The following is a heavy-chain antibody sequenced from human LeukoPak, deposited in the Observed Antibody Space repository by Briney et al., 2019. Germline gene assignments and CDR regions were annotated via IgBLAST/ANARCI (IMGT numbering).Heavy chain of an antibody. D-gene: IGHD6-13*01. J-gene: IGHJ5*01. V-gene: IGHV1-46*01. CDR2: INPSGGST. CDR3: ARGRPLAAAGTRNWFDS. Sequence: ASVKVSCKASGYTFTGYYMHWVRQAPGQGLEWMGIINPSGGSTSYAQKFQGRVTMTRDMSTSTVYMELSSLRSEDTAVYYCARGRPLAAAGTRNWFDSWGQGALVTVSS. CDR1: GYTFTGYY.